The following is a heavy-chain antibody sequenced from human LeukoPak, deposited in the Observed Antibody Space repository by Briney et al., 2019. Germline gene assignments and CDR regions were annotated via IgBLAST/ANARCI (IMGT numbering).Heavy chain of an antibody. CDR3: ARNRRLGGKNCSGGSCRTYYYYGMDV. V-gene: IGHV4-34*01. CDR2: INHSGST. CDR1: GGSFSGYY. J-gene: IGHJ6*02. Sequence: KPSGTLSLTCAVYGGSFSGYYWSWIRQPPGKGLEWIGEINHSGSTNYNPSLKSRVTISVDTSKNQFSLKLSSVTAADTAVYYCARNRRLGGKNCSGGSCRTYYYYGMDVWGQGTTVTVSS. D-gene: IGHD2-15*01.